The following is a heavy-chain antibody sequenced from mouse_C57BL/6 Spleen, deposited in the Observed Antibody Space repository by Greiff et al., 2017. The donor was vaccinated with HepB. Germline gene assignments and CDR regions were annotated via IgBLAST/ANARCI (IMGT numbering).Heavy chain of an antibody. Sequence: EVKLMESGGGLVQPGGSLSLSCAASGFTFTDYYMSWVRQPPGKALEWLGFIRNKANGYTTEYSASVKGRFTISRDNSQSILYLQMNALRAEDSATYYCARWDGWGYFDVWGTGTTVTVSS. D-gene: IGHD2-3*01. CDR2: IRNKANGYTT. CDR3: ARWDGWGYFDV. J-gene: IGHJ1*03. CDR1: GFTFTDYY. V-gene: IGHV7-3*01.